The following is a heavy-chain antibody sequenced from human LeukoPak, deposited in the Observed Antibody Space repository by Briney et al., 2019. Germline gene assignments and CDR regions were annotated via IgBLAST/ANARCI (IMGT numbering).Heavy chain of an antibody. J-gene: IGHJ4*02. V-gene: IGHV3-11*01. D-gene: IGHD4-17*01. CDR2: ISSSGSTI. Sequence: LSLTCTVSGGSISSGGYYWSWIRQHPGKGLEWVSYISSSGSTIYYADSVKGRFTISRDNAKNSLYLQTNSLRAEDTAVYYCARGDYAVHYWGQGTLVTVSS. CDR1: GGSISSGGYY. CDR3: ARGDYAVHY.